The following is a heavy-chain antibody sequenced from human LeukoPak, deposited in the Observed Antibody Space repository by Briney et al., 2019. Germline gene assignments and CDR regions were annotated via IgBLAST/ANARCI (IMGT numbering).Heavy chain of an antibody. D-gene: IGHD6-13*01. CDR2: IYPGDSDP. V-gene: IGHV5-51*01. CDR1: GYTFTTYW. Sequence: GESLKISCKGSGYTFTTYWIGWVRQMPGKGLEWTGIIYPGDSDPRYSPSFQGQATISADKSISTAYLQWSSLKASDSAMYYCVRHGLGSSWFGFDYWGQGTLVSVSS. CDR3: VRHGLGSSWFGFDY. J-gene: IGHJ4*02.